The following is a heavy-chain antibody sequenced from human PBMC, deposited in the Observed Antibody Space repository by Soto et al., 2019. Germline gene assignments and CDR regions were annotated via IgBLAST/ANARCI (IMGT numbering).Heavy chain of an antibody. CDR1: GLSFSNAY. V-gene: IGHV3-15*01. Sequence: GGSLRLSCVASGLSFSNAYMSWVRRAPGKGLEWVGRIKTMTDGGTTDFAAPVKGRFSISRDDSKDMVYLQMHSLKTEDTAMYHCTKDTPDRLRGPRVWGQGTLVTVSS. D-gene: IGHD4-17*01. CDR2: IKTMTDGGTT. CDR3: TKDTPDRLRGPRV. J-gene: IGHJ4*02.